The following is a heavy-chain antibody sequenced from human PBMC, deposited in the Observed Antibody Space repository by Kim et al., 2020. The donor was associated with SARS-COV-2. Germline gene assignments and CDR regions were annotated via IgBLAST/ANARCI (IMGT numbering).Heavy chain of an antibody. CDR3: AKVYRPYYGSGSYPKAGEYYYYGMDV. CDR1: GFTFDDYT. V-gene: IGHV3-43*01. Sequence: GGSLRLSCAASGFTFDDYTMHWVRQAPGKGLEWVSLISWDGGSTYYADSVKGRFTISRDNSKNSLYLQMNSLRTEDTALYYCAKVYRPYYGSGSYPKAGEYYYYGMDVWGQGTTVTVSS. CDR2: ISWDGGST. J-gene: IGHJ6*02. D-gene: IGHD3-10*01.